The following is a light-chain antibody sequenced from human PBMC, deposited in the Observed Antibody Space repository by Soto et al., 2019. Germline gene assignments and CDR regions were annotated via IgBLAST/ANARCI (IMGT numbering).Light chain of an antibody. V-gene: IGKV1-9*01. CDR1: QGLSNY. Sequence: DIQLTPSPSFLSASIGDRVTITCRARQGLSNYLAWYQQKPGRAPNLLIYAAFTLQSGVPSRFSGSGSGTEFTLTISGLQPEDVATYYCQQINSYPITVGQGTRLEIK. CDR3: QQINSYPIT. CDR2: AAF. J-gene: IGKJ5*01.